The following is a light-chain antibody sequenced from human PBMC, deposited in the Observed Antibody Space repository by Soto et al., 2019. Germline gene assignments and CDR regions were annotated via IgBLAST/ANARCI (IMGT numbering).Light chain of an antibody. V-gene: IGKV2-28*01. CDR1: QSLLHSNGYNY. CDR3: MQALQAPLT. J-gene: IGKJ1*01. CDR2: LGF. Sequence: DIVMTQSPLSLTVTTGEPAAISFMASQSLLHSNGYNYLDWYLQKPGQSPQLLIYLGFNRASGVPDGFSGSGSGTDFTLKISRVEAEDVGLYYCMQALQAPLTFGQGTKVDNK.